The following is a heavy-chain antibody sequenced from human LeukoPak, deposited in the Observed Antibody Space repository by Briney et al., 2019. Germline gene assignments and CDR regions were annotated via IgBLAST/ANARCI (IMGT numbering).Heavy chain of an antibody. Sequence: GEPLKISCKGAGYTFTNYWIAWGRQMPGKGVEWRGIIYPGDSDTSYSPSCQGQVTISADKSISTAYLQWSSLKASDTAMYYCARTSGYSSGWYGRIDYWGQGTLVTVSS. J-gene: IGHJ4*02. CDR2: IYPGDSDT. V-gene: IGHV5-51*01. CDR1: GYTFTNYW. CDR3: ARTSGYSSGWYGRIDY. D-gene: IGHD6-19*01.